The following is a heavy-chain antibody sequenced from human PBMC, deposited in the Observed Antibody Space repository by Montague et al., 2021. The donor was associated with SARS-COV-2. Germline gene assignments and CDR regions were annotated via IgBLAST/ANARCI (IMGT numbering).Heavy chain of an antibody. CDR3: ARWDPQTLTLIGLRGKSASDY. CDR2: INHSGTT. V-gene: IGHV4-34*01. CDR1: GGSFSGYY. D-gene: IGHD4-23*01. Sequence: SETLSLTCAVYGGSFSGYYWTWIRQSPGNGLEWIAEINHSGTTNYNFNPSLRSRVTTSVDTSKSQFSLKLSSVTAADTGVYYCARWDPQTLTLIGLRGKSASDYWGQGTLVTVSS. J-gene: IGHJ4*02.